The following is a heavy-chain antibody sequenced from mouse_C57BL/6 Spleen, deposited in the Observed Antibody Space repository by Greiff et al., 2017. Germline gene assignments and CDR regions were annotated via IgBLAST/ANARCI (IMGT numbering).Heavy chain of an antibody. CDR2: IRRKSNNYAT. D-gene: IGHD4-1*01. J-gene: IGHJ4*01. CDR1: GFSFNTYA. CDR3: VRQPNWENYSMDY. Sequence: EVQLVQSGGGLVQPKGSLKLSCAASGFSFNTYAMNWVRQAPGQGLEWVGRIRRKSNNYATSYAYSVKDRFTISRDDSESMLYLQMNNLKTEDTAMYYCVRQPNWENYSMDYWGQGTSVTVSS. V-gene: IGHV10-1*01.